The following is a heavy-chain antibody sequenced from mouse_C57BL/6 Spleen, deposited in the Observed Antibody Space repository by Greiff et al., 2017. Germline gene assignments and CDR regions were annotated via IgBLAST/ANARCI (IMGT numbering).Heavy chain of an antibody. CDR2: IDPETGGT. V-gene: IGHV1-15*01. J-gene: IGHJ1*03. CDR3: TRGDDGSSPYWYFGV. D-gene: IGHD1-1*01. Sequence: VKLQESGAELVRPGASVTLSCKASGYTFTDYEMHWVKQTPVHGLEWIGAIDPETGGTAYNQKFKGKAILTADKSSSTAYMERRSLTSEDSAVYYCTRGDDGSSPYWYFGVWGTGTTVTASS. CDR1: GYTFTDYE.